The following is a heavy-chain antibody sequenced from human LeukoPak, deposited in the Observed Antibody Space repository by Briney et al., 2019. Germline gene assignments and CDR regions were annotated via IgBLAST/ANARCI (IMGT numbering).Heavy chain of an antibody. Sequence: GGSLRLSCAASGFTFSSYWMSWVRQAAGKGLEGVANIKQDGSEKYYVDSVKGRFTISRDNAKNSLYLQMNSLRAEDTAVYYCARDPYSGAYSEGYYYYYMDVWGTGTTVTVSS. CDR2: IKQDGSEK. V-gene: IGHV3-7*01. D-gene: IGHD1-26*01. CDR1: GFTFSSYW. J-gene: IGHJ6*03. CDR3: ARDPYSGAYSEGYYYYYMDV.